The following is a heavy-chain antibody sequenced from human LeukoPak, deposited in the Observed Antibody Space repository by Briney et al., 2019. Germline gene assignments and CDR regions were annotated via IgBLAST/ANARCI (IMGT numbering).Heavy chain of an antibody. CDR2: INPSGGST. Sequence: ASVRVSCKASGYTFTSYYMHWVRQAPGQGLEWMGIINPSGGSTSYAQKFQGRVTMTRDTSTSTVYMELSSLRSEDTAVYYCARDSPLYGSGSYYNDEYFQHWGQGTLVTVSS. J-gene: IGHJ1*01. CDR1: GYTFTSYY. V-gene: IGHV1-46*03. CDR3: ARDSPLYGSGSYYNDEYFQH. D-gene: IGHD3-10*01.